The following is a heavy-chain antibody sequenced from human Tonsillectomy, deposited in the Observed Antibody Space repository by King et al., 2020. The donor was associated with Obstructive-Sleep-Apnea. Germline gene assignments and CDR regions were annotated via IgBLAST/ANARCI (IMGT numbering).Heavy chain of an antibody. Sequence: QLVQSGAEVKKPGASVKVSCKASGYTFTDCYMHWVRQAPGQGLEWMGWINPNTGGTNYAQKFQGWVTMTRDTSINTAYMELRRLRSDDTAVYYCAKSPGYCSGGSCYSEYYYGMDVWGQGTTVTVSS. J-gene: IGHJ6*02. CDR1: GYTFTDCY. CDR3: AKSPGYCSGGSCYSEYYYGMDV. V-gene: IGHV1-2*04. CDR2: INPNTGGT. D-gene: IGHD2-15*01.